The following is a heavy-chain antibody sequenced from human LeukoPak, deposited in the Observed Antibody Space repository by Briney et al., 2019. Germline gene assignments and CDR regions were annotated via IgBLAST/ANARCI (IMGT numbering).Heavy chain of an antibody. CDR3: ARARRVTMVRGVIFDY. D-gene: IGHD3-10*01. CDR1: GGSFSGYY. J-gene: IGHJ4*02. Sequence: KPSETLSLTCAVSGGSFSGYYWSWIRQPPGKGLEWIGEINHSGSTNYNPSLKSRVTISVDTSKNQFSLKLSSVTAADTAVYYCARARRVTMVRGVIFDYWGQGTLVTVSS. V-gene: IGHV4-34*01. CDR2: INHSGST.